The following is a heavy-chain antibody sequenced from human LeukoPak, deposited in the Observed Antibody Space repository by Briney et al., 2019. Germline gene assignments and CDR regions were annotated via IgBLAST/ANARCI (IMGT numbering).Heavy chain of an antibody. D-gene: IGHD3-10*01. Sequence: TGGSLRLSCAASGFSFTTYWMGWVRQAPGKGLEWVANIKQDGTEKYYVDSVKGRFTISRDNAKNSLYLQMNSLRVEDTAEYYCAKLAKYFYGSETYYFFEHWGQGTPVTASS. CDR2: IKQDGTEK. CDR3: AKLAKYFYGSETYYFFEH. J-gene: IGHJ4*02. V-gene: IGHV3-7*01. CDR1: GFSFTTYW.